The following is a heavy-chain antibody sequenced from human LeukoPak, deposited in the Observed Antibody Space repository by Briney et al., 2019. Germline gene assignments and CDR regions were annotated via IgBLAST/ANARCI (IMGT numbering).Heavy chain of an antibody. Sequence: ASVKVSCTASGGTFSSYAISWVRQAPGQGLEWMGGIIPIFGTANYAQKFQGRVTITADESTSTAYMELSSLRSEDTAVYYCASHPGGARGSSSLSSYTDYWGQGTLVTVSS. V-gene: IGHV1-69*13. CDR3: ASHPGGARGSSSLSSYTDY. CDR2: IIPIFGTA. J-gene: IGHJ4*02. D-gene: IGHD6-6*01. CDR1: GGTFSSYA.